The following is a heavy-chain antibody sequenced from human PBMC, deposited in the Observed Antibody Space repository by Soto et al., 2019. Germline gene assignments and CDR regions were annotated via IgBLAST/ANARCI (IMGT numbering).Heavy chain of an antibody. D-gene: IGHD3-3*01. Sequence: QVQLVQSGAEVKKPGASVKASCKASGYTFTSYAIHWVRQAPGQRLEWMGWINVGNANTKYSQKFQGRVTITKDTSESTAYMELSSLRYEDTAVYYCARASGAFDIWGQGTMVTVSS. CDR2: INVGNANT. J-gene: IGHJ3*02. CDR1: GYTFTSYA. CDR3: ARASGAFDI. V-gene: IGHV1-3*01.